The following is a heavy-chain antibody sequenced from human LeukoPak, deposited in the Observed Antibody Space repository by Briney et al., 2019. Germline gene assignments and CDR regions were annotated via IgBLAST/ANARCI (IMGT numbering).Heavy chain of an antibody. V-gene: IGHV3-11*04. CDR2: ISDTSDTI. J-gene: IGHJ4*02. CDR3: ARGYGGFDD. Sequence: GGSLRLSCAASGFTVPDNYMNWVRQAPGKGLEWVSYISDTSDTIYYADSVKGRFTISRDNANNVLYLQMNSLRAEDTAVYYCARGYGGFDDWGQGTLVTVSS. D-gene: IGHD3-10*01. CDR1: GFTVPDNY.